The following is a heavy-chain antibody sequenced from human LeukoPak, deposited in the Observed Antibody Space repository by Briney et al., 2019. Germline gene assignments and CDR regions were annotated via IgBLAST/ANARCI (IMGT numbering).Heavy chain of an antibody. Sequence: GGSLRLSRAASGFTFSDYCMTWVRQAPGKGLEWVADIIQDGGGEYYVDSVKGRFTISRDDARNSLYLQMDSLRAEDTAVYYCARDSTLYYYYMDVWGKGTTVTVSS. CDR3: ARDSTLYYYYMDV. CDR1: GFTFSDYC. J-gene: IGHJ6*03. CDR2: IIQDGGGE. D-gene: IGHD5/OR15-5a*01. V-gene: IGHV3-7*01.